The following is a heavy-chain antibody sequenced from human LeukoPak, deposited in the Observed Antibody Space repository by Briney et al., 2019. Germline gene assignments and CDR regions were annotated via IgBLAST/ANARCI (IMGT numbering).Heavy chain of an antibody. CDR2: IYHSGST. CDR3: ARHLTTVTLEDAFDI. Sequence: SETLSLTCTVSGGSISNYYWNWIRQPPGKGLERIGSIYHSGSTYYNPSLKSRVTISVDTSKNQFSLKLSSVTAADTAVYYCARHLTTVTLEDAFDIWGQGTMVTVSS. J-gene: IGHJ3*02. D-gene: IGHD4-17*01. CDR1: GGSISNYY. V-gene: IGHV4-59*08.